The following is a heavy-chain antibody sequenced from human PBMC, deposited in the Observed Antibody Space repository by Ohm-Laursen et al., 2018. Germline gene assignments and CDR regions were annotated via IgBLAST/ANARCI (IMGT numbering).Heavy chain of an antibody. D-gene: IGHD5-18*01. CDR2: ISYDGSNK. J-gene: IGHJ6*02. Sequence: SLRLSCAASGFTFSSYGMHWVRQAPGKGLEWVALISYDGSNKYYADSVKGRFTISRDNSKNTLYLQMNSLRAEDTAVYYCARDEEYRDFYYYGMDVWGQGTTVIVSS. CDR3: ARDEEYRDFYYYGMDV. V-gene: IGHV3-30*03. CDR1: GFTFSSYG.